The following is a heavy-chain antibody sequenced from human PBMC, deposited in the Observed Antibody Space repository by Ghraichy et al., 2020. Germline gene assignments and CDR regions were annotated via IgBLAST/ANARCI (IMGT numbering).Heavy chain of an antibody. CDR2: INSDGSST. J-gene: IGHJ4*02. V-gene: IGHV3-74*01. Sequence: GESLNISCAASGFTFSSYWMHWVRQAPGKGLVWVSRINSDGSSTSYADSVKGRFTISRDNAKNTLYLQMNSLRAEDTAVYYCARRVTTLDYWGQGTLVTVSS. D-gene: IGHD4-17*01. CDR3: ARRVTTLDY. CDR1: GFTFSSYW.